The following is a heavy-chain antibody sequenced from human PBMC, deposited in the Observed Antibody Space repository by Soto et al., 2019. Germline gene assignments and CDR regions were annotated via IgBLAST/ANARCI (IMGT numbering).Heavy chain of an antibody. V-gene: IGHV3-30*18. J-gene: IGHJ5*02. CDR1: GFTFSSYG. CDR2: ISYDGSNQ. CDR3: AKEILTRYAFNWFDP. Sequence: QVQLVESGGGVVQPGRSLRLSCAASGFTFSSYGMHWVRQAPGKGLEWVAVISYDGSNQYYADFVKGRFTISRDNSKNTLYLQMNSLRAEDTAVYYCAKEILTRYAFNWFDPWGQGTTVTVSS. D-gene: IGHD3-9*01.